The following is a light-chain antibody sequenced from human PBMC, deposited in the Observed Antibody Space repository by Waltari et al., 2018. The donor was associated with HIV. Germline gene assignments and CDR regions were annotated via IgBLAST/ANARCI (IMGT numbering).Light chain of an antibody. CDR1: QSIDNW. CDR2: KAS. CDR3: QQYNGFSWT. V-gene: IGKV1-5*03. J-gene: IGKJ1*01. Sequence: IQMTQSPPTQSASVGDRVTITCPASQSIDNWLAWYQQRPGKAPKLLIYKASDLKSGVPSRFSGSGSGTEFTLTISSLQPDDFATYYCQQYNGFSWTFGQGTKVEIK.